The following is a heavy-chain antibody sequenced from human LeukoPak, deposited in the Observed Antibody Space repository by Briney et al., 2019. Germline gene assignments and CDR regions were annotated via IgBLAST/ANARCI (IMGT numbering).Heavy chain of an antibody. Sequence: GGSLRLSCAASGFTFSSYAMHWVRQAPGKGLEWVAVIPYDGSNKYYADSVKGRFTISRDNSKNTLYLQMNSLRAEDTAVYYCARDREWNYYYGMDVWGQGTTVTVSS. CDR1: GFTFSSYA. D-gene: IGHD3-3*01. CDR3: ARDREWNYYYGMDV. J-gene: IGHJ6*02. CDR2: IPYDGSNK. V-gene: IGHV3-30*04.